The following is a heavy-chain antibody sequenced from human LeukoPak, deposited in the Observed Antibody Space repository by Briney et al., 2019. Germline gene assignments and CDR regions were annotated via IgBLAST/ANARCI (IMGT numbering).Heavy chain of an antibody. V-gene: IGHV1-24*01. Sequence: ASVKVSYKVSGYTLTELSMHWVRQAPGKGLEWMGGFDPEDGETIYAQKFQGRVTMTEDTSTDTAYMELSSLRSEDTAVYYCATVYYGSGSYYLYYFDYWGQGTLVTVSS. CDR3: ATVYYGSGSYYLYYFDY. CDR1: GYTLTELS. CDR2: FDPEDGET. J-gene: IGHJ4*02. D-gene: IGHD3-10*01.